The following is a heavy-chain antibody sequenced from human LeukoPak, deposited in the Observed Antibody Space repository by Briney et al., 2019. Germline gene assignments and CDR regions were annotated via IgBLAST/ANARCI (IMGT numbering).Heavy chain of an antibody. D-gene: IGHD5-12*01. CDR3: ARGSFVDMTWYFDS. CDR1: GYTFTSHG. J-gene: IGHJ4*02. Sequence: ASVKVSCKASGYTFTSHGITWVRQAPGQGLQWMGWISAYNGTTNYAQKFQDRVTMTTDTSTSTAYMELRSLRSDDTAVYYCARGSFVDMTWYFDSRGQGTLVTVSS. CDR2: ISAYNGTT. V-gene: IGHV1-18*04.